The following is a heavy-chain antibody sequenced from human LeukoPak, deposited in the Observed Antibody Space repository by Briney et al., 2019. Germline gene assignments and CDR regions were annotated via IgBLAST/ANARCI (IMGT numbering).Heavy chain of an antibody. V-gene: IGHV1-18*01. J-gene: IGHJ3*02. CDR3: ATDAFRLLVVGATYYNGFDI. CDR1: GYTFTNYG. D-gene: IGHD1-26*01. Sequence: ASVKVSCKTSGYTFTNYGVSWVRQAPGQGLEWMGWISAYNGDTNYAQKFQGRVTMTTDTSTSTAYMELRSLRSDATAVYYCATDAFRLLVVGATYYNGFDIWGQGTMVTVPS. CDR2: ISAYNGDT.